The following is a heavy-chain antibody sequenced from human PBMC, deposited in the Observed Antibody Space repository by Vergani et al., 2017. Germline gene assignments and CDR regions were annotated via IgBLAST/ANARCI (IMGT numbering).Heavy chain of an antibody. D-gene: IGHD3-3*01. CDR1: GGSISSGGYY. CDR2: IYYSGST. V-gene: IGHV4-31*03. J-gene: IGHJ4*02. Sequence: QVQLQESGPGLVKPSQTLSLTCTVSGGSISSGGYYWSWIRQHPGKGLEGIGYIYYSGSTYCNPSLMSRVTISVETSQNQFSLKLSSVTAADTAVYYCARSDAAISLGWSGYYAAAHWGQGTLVTV. CDR3: ARSDAAISLGWSGYYAAAH.